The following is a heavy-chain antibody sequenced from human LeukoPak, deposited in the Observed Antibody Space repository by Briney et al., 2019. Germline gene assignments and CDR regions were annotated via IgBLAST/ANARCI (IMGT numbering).Heavy chain of an antibody. D-gene: IGHD4-17*01. CDR2: IDHSGST. CDR3: ARGPLGDEFADAFDI. Sequence: SETLSLTYTVSNYSISSGYYWGWIRQPPGKGLEWIGSIDHSGSTYYNPSLKSRVTISVDTSKNQFSLKLSSVTAADTAVYYCARGPLGDEFADAFDIWGQGTMVTVSS. CDR1: NYSISSGYY. V-gene: IGHV4-38-2*02. J-gene: IGHJ3*02.